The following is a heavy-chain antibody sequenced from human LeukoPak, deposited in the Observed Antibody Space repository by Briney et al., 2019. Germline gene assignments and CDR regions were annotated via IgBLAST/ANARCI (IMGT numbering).Heavy chain of an antibody. D-gene: IGHD4-17*01. CDR1: GGTFSSYA. CDR2: IIPIFGTA. J-gene: IGHJ5*02. CDR3: ASSAGDYGDYSNWFDP. Sequence: SVKVSCKASGGTFSSYAISWVRQAPGQGLEWMGGIIPIFGTANYAQKFQGRVTITADGSTSTAYMELSSLRSEDTAVYYCASSAGDYGDYSNWFDPWGQGTLVTVSS. V-gene: IGHV1-69*13.